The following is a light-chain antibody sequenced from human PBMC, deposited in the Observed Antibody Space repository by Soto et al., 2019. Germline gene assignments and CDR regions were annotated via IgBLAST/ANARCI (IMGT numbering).Light chain of an antibody. V-gene: IGKV4-1*01. CDR2: WAS. Sequence: DIVMTQSADSLAVSLGERATINCKSSQSVLYSSNNKNYLAWYQQKPGQPPKLLIYWASTRESGVPDRFSGSGSGTDLTLTISSLQAEDVAVYYCQQYYSILRTFGQGTKVEIK. CDR3: QQYYSILRT. CDR1: QSVLYSSNNKNY. J-gene: IGKJ1*01.